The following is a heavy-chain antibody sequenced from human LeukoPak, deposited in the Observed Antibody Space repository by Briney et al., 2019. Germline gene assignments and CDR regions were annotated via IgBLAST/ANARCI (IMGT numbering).Heavy chain of an antibody. Sequence: GGSLRLSCAASGFTVSSNYMSWVRQAPGKGLEWVSVIYSGGSTYYAGSVKGRFTISRDNSKNTLYLQMNSLRAEDTAVYYCARDSPYCSSTSCPFDYWGQGTLVTVSS. CDR1: GFTVSSNY. CDR3: ARDSPYCSSTSCPFDY. J-gene: IGHJ4*02. V-gene: IGHV3-53*01. D-gene: IGHD2-2*01. CDR2: IYSGGST.